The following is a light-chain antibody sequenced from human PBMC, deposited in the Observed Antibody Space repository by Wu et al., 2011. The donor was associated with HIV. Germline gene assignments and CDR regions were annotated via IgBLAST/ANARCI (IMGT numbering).Light chain of an antibody. CDR1: QSVNNN. CDR2: GAS. Sequence: EIVLTQSPATLSLSPGERATLSCRTSQSVNNNLAWYQQKPGQPPRLLIYGASNRATGIPARFSGSGSGTDFTLTISSLEPEDFAVYYCQQRDGWLYTFGLGPKWISN. J-gene: IGKJ3*01. V-gene: IGKV3-11*01. CDR3: QQRDGWLYT.